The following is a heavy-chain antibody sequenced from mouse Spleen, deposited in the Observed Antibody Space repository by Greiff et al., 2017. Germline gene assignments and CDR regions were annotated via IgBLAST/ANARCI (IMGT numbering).Heavy chain of an antibody. CDR3: ARGYNYFDY. CDR1: GFTFSSYT. Sequence: EVMLVESGGGLVQPGGSLKLSCAASGFTFSSYTMSWVRQTPEKRLEWVAYISNGGGSTYYPDTVKGRFTISRDNAKNTLYLQMSSLKSEDTAMYYCARGYNYFDYWGQGTTLTVSS. D-gene: IGHD2-14*01. CDR2: ISNGGGST. V-gene: IGHV5-12-2*01. J-gene: IGHJ2*01.